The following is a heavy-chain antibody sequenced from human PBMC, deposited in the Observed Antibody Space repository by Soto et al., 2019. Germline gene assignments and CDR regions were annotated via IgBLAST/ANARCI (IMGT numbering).Heavy chain of an antibody. V-gene: IGHV3-23*04. CDR3: AKDHIAAAPGGRAP. CDR2: ISGSGGST. D-gene: IGHD6-13*01. J-gene: IGHJ5*02. Sequence: VQLVESGGGVVQPGRSVRLSCAAAGFTFSSYAMHWVRQAPGKGLEWVSAISGSGGSTYYADSVKGRFTISRDNSKNTLYLQMNSLRAEDTAVYYCAKDHIAAAPGGRAPWGQGTLVTVSS. CDR1: GFTFSSYA.